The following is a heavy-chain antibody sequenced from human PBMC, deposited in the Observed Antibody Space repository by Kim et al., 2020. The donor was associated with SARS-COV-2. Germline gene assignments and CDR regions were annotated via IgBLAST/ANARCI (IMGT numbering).Heavy chain of an antibody. V-gene: IGHV1-18*01. J-gene: IGHJ6*02. CDR1: GYTFTSYG. CDR3: ARDRGGDYGDYYGMDV. CDR2: ISAYNGNT. Sequence: ASVKVSCKASGYTFTSYGISWVRQAPGQGLEWMGWISAYNGNTNYAQKLQGRVTMTTDTSTSTAYMELRSLRSDDTAVYYCARDRGGDYGDYYGMDVWGQGTTVTVSS. D-gene: IGHD4-17*01.